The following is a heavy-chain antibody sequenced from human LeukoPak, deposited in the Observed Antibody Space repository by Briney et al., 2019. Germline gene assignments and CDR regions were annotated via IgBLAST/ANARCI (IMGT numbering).Heavy chain of an antibody. V-gene: IGHV3-30*02. CDR3: AKDRRFGESSFDY. CDR2: IRYDGSNK. Sequence: GGSLRLSCAASGFTFSSYGMHWVRQAPGKGLEWVAFIRYDGSNKYYADSVKGRFTISRDNSKNTLYLQMNSLRAEDAAVYCCAKDRRFGESSFDYWGQGTLVTVSS. J-gene: IGHJ4*02. D-gene: IGHD3-10*01. CDR1: GFTFSSYG.